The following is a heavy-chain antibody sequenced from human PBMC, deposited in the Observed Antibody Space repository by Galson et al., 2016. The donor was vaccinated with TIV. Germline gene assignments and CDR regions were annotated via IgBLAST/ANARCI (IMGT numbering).Heavy chain of an antibody. J-gene: IGHJ4*02. CDR1: GGTFSSYA. D-gene: IGHD2/OR15-2a*01. V-gene: IGHV1-69*13. CDR3: ARAPRIYEANYDY. Sequence: SVKVSCKASGGTFSSYAFSWVRQAPGQGLEWMGRITPMFGSTNYAPKFQGRVTITADESTSTAYMELSSLRSEDTAVYYCARAPRIYEANYDYWGQGALVTVSS. CDR2: ITPMFGST.